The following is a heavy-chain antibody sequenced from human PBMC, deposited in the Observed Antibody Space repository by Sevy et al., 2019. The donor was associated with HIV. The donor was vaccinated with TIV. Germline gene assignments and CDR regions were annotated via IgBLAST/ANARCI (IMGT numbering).Heavy chain of an antibody. D-gene: IGHD6-13*01. CDR3: ATHAGIAAAGRVFDY. CDR2: TRNKADGYTT. J-gene: IGHJ4*02. V-gene: IGHV3-72*01. CDR1: GFTFSDHY. Sequence: GGSLRLSCVASGFTFSDHYMEWVRQAPGKGLEWDGRTRNKADGYTTEYAASVKGRFTISRDESKNSLYVQMNSLKAEDTAVYYCATHAGIAAAGRVFDYCGQGTLVTVSS.